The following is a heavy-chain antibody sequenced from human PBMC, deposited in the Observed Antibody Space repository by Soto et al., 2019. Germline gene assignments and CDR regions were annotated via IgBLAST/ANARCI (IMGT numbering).Heavy chain of an antibody. CDR3: ARGADSDPTVEFFYDY. Sequence: GGSLRLSCAASGFTFSSYWMHWVRQAPGKGLVWASRINSDGSSTSYADSVKGRFTISRDNAKNTLYLQMNSLRAEDTAVYYCARGADSDPTVEFFYDYWGQGTLVTVSS. CDR2: INSDGSST. CDR1: GFTFSSYW. V-gene: IGHV3-74*01. D-gene: IGHD3-10*01. J-gene: IGHJ4*02.